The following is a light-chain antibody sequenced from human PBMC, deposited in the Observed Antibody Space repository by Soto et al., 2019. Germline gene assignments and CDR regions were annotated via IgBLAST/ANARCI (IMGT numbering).Light chain of an antibody. CDR3: QQRRNWPT. J-gene: IGKJ1*01. CDR1: QSVSSY. CDR2: DAS. V-gene: IGKV3-11*01. Sequence: EIVLTQSPATLSFSPLERATLSCIASQSVSSYLAWYQQKPGQAPRLLIYDASNRATGIPARFSGSGSGTDFTLTISSLEPEDFAVYYCQQRRNWPTFGQGTKVDIK.